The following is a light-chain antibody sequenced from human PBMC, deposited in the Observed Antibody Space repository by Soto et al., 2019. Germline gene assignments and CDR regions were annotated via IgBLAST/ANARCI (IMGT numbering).Light chain of an antibody. CDR3: QQYNNWPLT. CDR2: GAS. V-gene: IGKV3-15*01. CDR1: QSVSSN. J-gene: IGKJ5*01. Sequence: EIVMTQSPATLSVSPGERATLSCRASQSVSSNLAWYQQKPGQAHRLLIYGASTRATGIPARFSGSESGTEFTLAISSLQSEDFAVYYCQQYNNWPLTFGQGTRLEIK.